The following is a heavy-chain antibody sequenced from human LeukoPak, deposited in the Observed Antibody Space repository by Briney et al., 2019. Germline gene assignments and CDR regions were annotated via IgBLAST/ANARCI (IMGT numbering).Heavy chain of an antibody. CDR2: ISSSGSTI. J-gene: IGHJ3*02. CDR1: GFTFSSYE. V-gene: IGHV3-48*03. D-gene: IGHD2-21*01. Sequence: PGGSLRLSCAASGFTFSSYEMNWVRQAPGKGLEWVSYISSSGSTIYYADSVKGRFTISRDNAKNSLYLQMNSLRAEDTALYYCARDLILRCGGDCFSAFDIWGQGTMVTVSS. CDR3: ARDLILRCGGDCFSAFDI.